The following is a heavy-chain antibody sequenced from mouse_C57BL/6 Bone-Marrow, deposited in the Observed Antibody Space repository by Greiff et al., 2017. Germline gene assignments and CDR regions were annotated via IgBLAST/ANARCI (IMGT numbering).Heavy chain of an antibody. CDR2: IDPNSGGN. CDR3: SRSYKGNRYWYFDV. J-gene: IGHJ1*03. CDR1: GYTFTSYW. Sequence: QVQLQQPGAELVKPGASVKLSCKASGYTFTSYWMHWVKQRPGRGLEWIGRIDPNSGGNNYNEKFKSKATLTVDKPSSTAYMQLSSLTSEDSAVYYCSRSYKGNRYWYFDVWGKGTTVTVSS. V-gene: IGHV1-72*01. D-gene: IGHD2-1*01.